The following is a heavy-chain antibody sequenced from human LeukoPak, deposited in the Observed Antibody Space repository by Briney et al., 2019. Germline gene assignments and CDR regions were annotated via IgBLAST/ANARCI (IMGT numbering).Heavy chain of an antibody. J-gene: IGHJ4*02. Sequence: GGSLRLSCAASGFTFSSYAMSWVRQAPGKGLEWVSTISGSGGSTYYADSVKGRFTISRDNAKNSLYLQMNSLRAEDTAVYYCARAKQQLVCDYWGQGTLVTVSS. CDR3: ARAKQQLVCDY. CDR1: GFTFSSYA. V-gene: IGHV3-23*01. CDR2: ISGSGGST. D-gene: IGHD6-13*01.